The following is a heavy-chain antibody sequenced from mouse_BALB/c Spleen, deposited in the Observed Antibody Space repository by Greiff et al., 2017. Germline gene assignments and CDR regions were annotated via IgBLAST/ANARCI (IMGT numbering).Heavy chain of an antibody. J-gene: IGHJ4*01. V-gene: IGHV3-1*02. D-gene: IGHD1-1*01. CDR3: ARTLLPLAMDY. Sequence: EVQRVESGPDLVKPSQSLSLTCTVTGYSITSCYSWHWIRQFPGNKLEWMDYIHYSGSTNYNPSLKSRFSITRDTSKNQFFLQLNSVTTEDTATYNCARTLLPLAMDYWGEGTSVTVSS. CDR1: GYSITSCYS. CDR2: IHYSGST.